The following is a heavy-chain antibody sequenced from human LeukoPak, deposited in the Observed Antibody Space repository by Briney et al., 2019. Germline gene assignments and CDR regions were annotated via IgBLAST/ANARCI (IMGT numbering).Heavy chain of an antibody. CDR3: ARDRCGGDCPFDY. V-gene: IGHV3-53*01. Sequence: PGGSLRLSCAASGFTVSSNYMSWVRQAPGKGLEWVSVIYSGGSTYYADSVKGRFTISRDNAKNSLYLQMNSLRAEDTAVYYCARDRCGGDCPFDYWGQGTLVTVSS. D-gene: IGHD2-21*02. CDR1: GFTVSSNY. CDR2: IYSGGST. J-gene: IGHJ4*02.